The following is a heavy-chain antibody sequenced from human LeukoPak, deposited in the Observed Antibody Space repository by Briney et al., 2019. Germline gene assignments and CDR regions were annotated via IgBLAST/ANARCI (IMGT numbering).Heavy chain of an antibody. CDR3: ARGGTPVQLERGAWFDP. CDR2: IITIFGTA. D-gene: IGHD1-1*01. J-gene: IGHJ5*02. Sequence: SVKVSCKASGGTFSSYAISWVRQAPGQGLEWMGRIITIFGTANYAQKFQGRVTITTDESTSTAYMELSSLRSEDTAVYYCARGGTPVQLERGAWFDPWGQGTLVTVSS. CDR1: GGTFSSYA. V-gene: IGHV1-69*05.